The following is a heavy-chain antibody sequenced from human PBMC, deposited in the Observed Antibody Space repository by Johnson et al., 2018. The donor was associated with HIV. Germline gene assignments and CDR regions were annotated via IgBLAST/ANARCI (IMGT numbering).Heavy chain of an antibody. Sequence: VQLVESGGGLIQPGGSLRLSCAASGFTVSSNYMSWVRQAPGKGLEWVSVIYSGGSTYYADSVKGRFTISRDNSKNTLYLQMNSLRAEDTAVYYCAKDNDWVTTFDAVDIWGQGTMVTVSS. J-gene: IGHJ3*02. CDR1: GFTVSSNY. CDR3: AKDNDWVTTFDAVDI. D-gene: IGHD4-17*01. V-gene: IGHV3-53*01. CDR2: IYSGGST.